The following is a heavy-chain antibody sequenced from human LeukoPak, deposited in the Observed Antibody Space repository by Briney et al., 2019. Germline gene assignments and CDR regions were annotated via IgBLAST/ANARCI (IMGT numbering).Heavy chain of an antibody. J-gene: IGHJ5*02. CDR3: ARDVAVAGDNWFDP. CDR1: GFTFSDYY. CDR2: IKQDGSEK. D-gene: IGHD6-19*01. Sequence: GGSLRLSCAASGFTFSDYYMSWIRQAPGKGLEWVANIKQDGSEKYYVDSVKGRFTISRDNAKNSLYLQMNSLRAEDTAVYYCARDVAVAGDNWFDPWGQGTLVTVSS. V-gene: IGHV3-7*01.